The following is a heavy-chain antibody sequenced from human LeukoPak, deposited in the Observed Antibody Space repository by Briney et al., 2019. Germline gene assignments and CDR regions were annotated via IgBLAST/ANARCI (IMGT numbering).Heavy chain of an antibody. V-gene: IGHV4-59*08. Sequence: SETLSLTCTVSGGSISSYYWSWIRQPPGKGLEWIGYIYYSGSTSYNPSLKSRVTISVDASKNQFSLKLSSVTAADTAVYYCARRFSSSWSDAFDIWGQGTMVTVSS. D-gene: IGHD6-13*01. CDR3: ARRFSSSWSDAFDI. J-gene: IGHJ3*02. CDR2: IYYSGST. CDR1: GGSISSYY.